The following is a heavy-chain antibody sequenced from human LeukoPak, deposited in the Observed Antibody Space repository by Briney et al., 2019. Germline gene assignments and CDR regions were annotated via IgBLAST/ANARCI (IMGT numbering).Heavy chain of an antibody. CDR3: AGPGEIAVAGNYFDY. CDR1: GYSFTNYG. D-gene: IGHD6-19*01. Sequence: GESLKISCKGSGYSFTNYGISWVRQVPGKGLEWMGRIDPSDSYSNYGPSFQGQVTISADKSISTAYLQWNNLKASDTAMYYCAGPGEIAVAGNYFDYWGQGTLVTVSS. CDR2: IDPSDSYS. V-gene: IGHV5-10-1*04. J-gene: IGHJ4*02.